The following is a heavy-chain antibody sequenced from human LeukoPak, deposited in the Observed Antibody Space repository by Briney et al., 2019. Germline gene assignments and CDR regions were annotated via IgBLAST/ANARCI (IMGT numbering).Heavy chain of an antibody. Sequence: LRLSCAASGFTVSSNYMSWIRQHPGKGLEWIGYIYYSGSTYYNPSLKSRVTISVDTSKNQFSLKLSSVTAADTAVYYCARAGVVAATPGPLLDYWGQGTLVTVSS. CDR3: ARAGVVAATPGPLLDY. J-gene: IGHJ4*02. V-gene: IGHV4-31*02. CDR2: IYYSGST. D-gene: IGHD2-15*01. CDR1: GFTVSSNY.